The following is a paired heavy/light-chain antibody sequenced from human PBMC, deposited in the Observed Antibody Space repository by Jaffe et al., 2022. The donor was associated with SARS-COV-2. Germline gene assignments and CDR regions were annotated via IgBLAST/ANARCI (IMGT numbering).Heavy chain of an antibody. J-gene: IGHJ5*02. CDR3: SRGPVRYCSSTSCYTGADWFDP. Sequence: QVQLQQWGAGLLKPSETLSLTCAVYGGSFSGYYWSWIRQPPGKGLEWIGEINHSGSTNYNPSLRSRVTISVDTSKNQFSLKLSSVTAADTAVYYCSRGPVRYCSSTSCYTGADWFDPWGQGTLVTVSS. CDR1: GGSFSGYY. CDR2: INHSGST. D-gene: IGHD2-2*02. V-gene: IGHV4-34*01.
Light chain of an antibody. J-gene: IGKJ2*01. V-gene: IGKV1-39*01. CDR3: QQSYSTPVT. CDR2: AAS. CDR1: QSINSY. Sequence: DIQMTQSPSSLSASVGDRVTITCRASQSINSYLDWYQQKPGKAPKLLIYAASSLQSGVPSRFSGSGSGTDFTLTISSLQPEDFATYYCQQSYSTPVTFGQGTKLEIK.